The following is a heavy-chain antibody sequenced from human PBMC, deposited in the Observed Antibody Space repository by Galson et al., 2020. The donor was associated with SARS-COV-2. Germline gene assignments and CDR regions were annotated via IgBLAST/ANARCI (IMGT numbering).Heavy chain of an antibody. V-gene: IGHV1-18*01. CDR3: ASDAEIVVVPAAMPQYYYYYYGMDV. CDR2: ISAYNGNT. Sequence: ASVKLSCKASAYTFTSYGISWLLQAPGQGLEWMGWISAYNGNTNYAQKLQDRVTMTTDTSTSTAYMELRSLKSDDTAVYYCASDAEIVVVPAAMPQYYYYYYGMDVWGQGTTVTVSS. CDR1: AYTFTSYG. D-gene: IGHD2-2*01. J-gene: IGHJ6*02.